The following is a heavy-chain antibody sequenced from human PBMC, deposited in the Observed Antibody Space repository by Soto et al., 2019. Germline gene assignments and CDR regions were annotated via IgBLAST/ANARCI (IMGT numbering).Heavy chain of an antibody. Sequence: EVQLVESGGGLVKPGGSLRLSCAASGFTFSSYSMNWVRQAPGKGLEWVSSISSSSSYIYYADSVKGRFTISRDNAKNSLYLQMNSMRAEDTAVYYCARGIVATISYYYGMDVWGQGTTVTVSS. V-gene: IGHV3-21*01. J-gene: IGHJ6*02. CDR2: ISSSSSYI. CDR1: GFTFSSYS. CDR3: ARGIVATISYYYGMDV. D-gene: IGHD5-12*01.